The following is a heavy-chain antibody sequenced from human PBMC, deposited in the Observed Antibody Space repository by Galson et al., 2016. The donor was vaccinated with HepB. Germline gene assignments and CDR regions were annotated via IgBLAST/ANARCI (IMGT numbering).Heavy chain of an antibody. Sequence: SVKVSCKASGGTFSNYAISWVRQAPGQGLEWMGGIIPIFGTPTYAQNFQGRVTITADESTSTAYMELSSLRSEDTAVYYCARDQQLIESNYYGMDVWGQGTTVTVSS. D-gene: IGHD6-13*01. CDR2: IIPIFGTP. J-gene: IGHJ6*02. CDR1: GGTFSNYA. V-gene: IGHV1-69*13. CDR3: ARDQQLIESNYYGMDV.